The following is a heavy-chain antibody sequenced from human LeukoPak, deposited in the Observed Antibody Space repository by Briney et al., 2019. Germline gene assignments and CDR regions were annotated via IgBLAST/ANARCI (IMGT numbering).Heavy chain of an antibody. CDR3: ARRCNDFWSGYPHEFDP. CDR1: GYSLTSYW. V-gene: IGHV5-51*01. CDR2: IYPGDSDT. D-gene: IGHD3-3*01. J-gene: IGHJ5*02. Sequence: RGESLRISCKGSGYSLTSYWIGWVRQMPGKGLEWMGIIYPGDSDTRYSPSFQGQVTISADKSISTAYLQWSSLKASDTAMYYCARRCNDFWSGYPHEFDPWGQGTLVTVSS.